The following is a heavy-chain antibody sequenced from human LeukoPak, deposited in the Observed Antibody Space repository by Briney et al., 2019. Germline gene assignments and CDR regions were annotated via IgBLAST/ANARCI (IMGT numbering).Heavy chain of an antibody. CDR1: GFTFSSYG. CDR2: ISYDGSNK. Sequence: PGGSLRLSCAASGFTFSSYGMHWVRQAPGKGLEWVAVISYDGSNKYYADSVKGRFTNSRDNSKNTLYLQMNSLRAEDTAVYYCAKGQRIYSSGWYTVDYWGQGTLVTVSS. J-gene: IGHJ4*02. CDR3: AKGQRIYSSGWYTVDY. D-gene: IGHD6-19*01. V-gene: IGHV3-30*18.